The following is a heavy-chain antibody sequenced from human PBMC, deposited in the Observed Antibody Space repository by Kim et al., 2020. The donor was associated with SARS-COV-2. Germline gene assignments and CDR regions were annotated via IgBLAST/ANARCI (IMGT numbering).Heavy chain of an antibody. D-gene: IGHD6-6*01. V-gene: IGHV6-1*01. CDR2: TYYRSKWYN. CDR1: GDSVSSNSAA. CDR3: ARDLEGSSSFIVGLNYGMDV. Sequence: SQTLSLTCAISGDSVSSNSAAWNWIRQSPSRGLEWLGRTYYRSKWYNDYAVSVKSRITINPDTSKNQFSLQLNSVTPEDTAVYYCARDLEGSSSFIVGLNYGMDVWGQGTTVTVSS. J-gene: IGHJ6*02.